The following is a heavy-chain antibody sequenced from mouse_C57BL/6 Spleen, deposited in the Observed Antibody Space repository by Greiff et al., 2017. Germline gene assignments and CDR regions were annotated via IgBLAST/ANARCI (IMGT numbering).Heavy chain of an antibody. V-gene: IGHV1-80*01. D-gene: IGHD1-1*01. CDR1: GYAFSSYW. Sequence: QVQLQQSGAELVKPGASVKISCKASGYAFSSYWMNWVKQRPGKGLEWIGQIYPGDGDTNYNGKFKGKATLTADKSSSTAYMQLSSLTSEDSAVYFGARDYGSSFYWYFDVWGTGTTVTVSS. CDR3: ARDYGSSFYWYFDV. J-gene: IGHJ1*03. CDR2: IYPGDGDT.